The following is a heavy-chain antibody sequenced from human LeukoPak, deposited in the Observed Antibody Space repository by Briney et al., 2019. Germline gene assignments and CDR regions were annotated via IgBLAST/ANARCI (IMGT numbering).Heavy chain of an antibody. CDR2: IYSSGST. CDR1: GVSISSGSNY. Sequence: SETLSLTCSVSGVSISSGSNYWGWIRQPPGKTLEWIGSIYSSGSTNYNPSLKSRVTISVDTSKNQFSLKLSSVTAADTAVYYCARRGSSWYEGDNWFDPWGQGTLVTVSS. J-gene: IGHJ5*02. D-gene: IGHD6-13*01. CDR3: ARRGSSWYEGDNWFDP. V-gene: IGHV4-39*07.